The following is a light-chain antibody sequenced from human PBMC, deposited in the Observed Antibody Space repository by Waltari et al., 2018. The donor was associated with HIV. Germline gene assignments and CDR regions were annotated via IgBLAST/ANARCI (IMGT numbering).Light chain of an antibody. J-gene: IGLJ2*01. CDR3: CSYTSSSAYVI. CDR2: TVS. Sequence: QSAPTQPASVSGSPGQSITISCTGTSSDVGIYNLVSWYHQYPGKAPNLMSYTVSESPPGVAPRFSVSKSGNTASLTISGLQAEDEADYYCCSYTSSSAYVIFGGGTKLIVL. CDR1: SSDVGIYNL. V-gene: IGLV2-23*02.